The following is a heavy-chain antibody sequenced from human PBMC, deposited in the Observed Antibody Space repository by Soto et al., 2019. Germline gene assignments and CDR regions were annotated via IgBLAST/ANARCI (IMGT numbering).Heavy chain of an antibody. CDR3: ARGLRYSRARWFDP. CDR1: GGSFSGYY. CDR2: INHSGST. D-gene: IGHD6-13*01. J-gene: IGHJ5*02. V-gene: IGHV4-34*01. Sequence: SETLSLTCAVYGGSFSGYYWSWIRQPPGKGLEWIGEINHSGSTNYNPSLKSRVTISVDTSKNQFSLKLSSVTAADTAVYYCARGLRYSRARWFDPWGQGTLVTVSS.